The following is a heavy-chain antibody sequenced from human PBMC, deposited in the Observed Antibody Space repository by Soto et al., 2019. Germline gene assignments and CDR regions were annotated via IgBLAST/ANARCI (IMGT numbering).Heavy chain of an antibody. J-gene: IGHJ6*02. CDR2: ISGSGGST. D-gene: IGHD1-1*01. V-gene: IGHV3-23*01. Sequence: PGGSLRLSCAASGFTFSRYAMSWVRQAPGKGLEWVSAISGSGGSTYYADSVKGRFTISRDNSKNTLYLQMNSLRAEDTAIYYCAKETIGGTNYYYYGMDVGGQGTTVTVCS. CDR3: AKETIGGTNYYYYGMDV. CDR1: GFTFSRYA.